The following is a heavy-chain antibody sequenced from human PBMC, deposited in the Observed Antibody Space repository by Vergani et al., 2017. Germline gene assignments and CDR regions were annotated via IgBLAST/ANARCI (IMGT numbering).Heavy chain of an antibody. J-gene: IGHJ4*02. V-gene: IGHV5-51*01. D-gene: IGHD5-18*01. CDR2: IFPSDSDT. CDR1: GYTFTSHW. Sequence: EVQLVQSGAEVKKPGESLRISCKASGYTFTSHWIGWARQMPGKGLEWIGIIFPSDSDTRYSPSFQGQVTISVDKSITTAYLQWNSLRTSDTAMYYCAKRIGAYSYGLDSWGRGTLVTVSS. CDR3: AKRIGAYSYGLDS.